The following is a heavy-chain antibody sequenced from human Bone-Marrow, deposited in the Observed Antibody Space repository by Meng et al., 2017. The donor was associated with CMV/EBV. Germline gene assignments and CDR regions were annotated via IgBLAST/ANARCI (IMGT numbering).Heavy chain of an antibody. V-gene: IGHV3-23*01. Sequence: GGSLRLSCAASGFSFSSHNMNWVRQAPGKGLEWVSRIRGSDGTAYYADSVKGRFTISRDISQNTLYLQMNSLRAEDTAVYYCAKGAIFGVTAPDYWGQGTLVTVSS. CDR1: GFSFSSHN. J-gene: IGHJ4*02. CDR3: AKGAIFGVTAPDY. CDR2: IRGSDGTA. D-gene: IGHD3-3*01.